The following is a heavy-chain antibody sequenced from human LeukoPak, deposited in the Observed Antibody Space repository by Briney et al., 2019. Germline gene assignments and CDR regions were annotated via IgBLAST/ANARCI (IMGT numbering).Heavy chain of an antibody. J-gene: IGHJ3*02. V-gene: IGHV3-21*01. D-gene: IGHD6-19*01. CDR2: ISSSSSYI. CDR3: ARDSGSGGLWAFDI. CDR1: GFTVSSNY. Sequence: PGGSLRLSCAASGFTVSSNYMSWVRQAPGKGLEWVSSISSSSSYIYYADSVKGRFTISRDNAKNSLYLQMNSLRAEDTAVYYCARDSGSGGLWAFDIWGQGTMVTVSS.